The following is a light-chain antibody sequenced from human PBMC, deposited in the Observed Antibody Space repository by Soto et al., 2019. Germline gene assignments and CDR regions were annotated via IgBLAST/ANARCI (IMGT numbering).Light chain of an antibody. CDR3: SSYTSSSTVV. J-gene: IGLJ2*01. V-gene: IGLV2-14*01. Sequence: QSALTQPASVSGSPGQSITISCTGTSSDVGGYNYVSWYQQHPGKAPKLMIYDVSNRPSGVSNRFSGSKSGNTASLTISGLRAEDAADYYCSSYTSSSTVVFGGGTQLTVL. CDR1: SSDVGGYNY. CDR2: DVS.